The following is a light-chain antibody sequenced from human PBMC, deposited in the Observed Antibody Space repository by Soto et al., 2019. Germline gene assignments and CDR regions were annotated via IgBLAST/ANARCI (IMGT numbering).Light chain of an antibody. CDR3: QQRSTWPPLTFGGGIT. CDR2: DAS. J-gene: IGKJ4*01. V-gene: IGKV3-11*01. CDR1: QNVSGH. Sequence: IGLNQSPAPLSLSPGERGTPSRRASQNVSGHLAWYQQKPGQAPRPLLYDASNKAPGIPARFSGSGSGTDFTLTISSLEPEDFAVYYCQQRSTWPPLTFGGGITFGGGTKVEIK.